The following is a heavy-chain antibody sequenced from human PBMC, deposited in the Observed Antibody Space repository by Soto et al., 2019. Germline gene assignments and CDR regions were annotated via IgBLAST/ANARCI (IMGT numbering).Heavy chain of an antibody. D-gene: IGHD3-22*01. V-gene: IGHV1-69*13. CDR1: GGTVSSYA. Sequence: VKVACKASGGTVSSYAISWVRQAPGQGLEWMGGIIPIFGTANYAQKFQGRVTITADESTTTAYMELSSLRSEDTAVYYCARDLKRYYDSSGYGYYYYGMDVWGQGTTVTVSS. CDR3: ARDLKRYYDSSGYGYYYYGMDV. J-gene: IGHJ6*02. CDR2: IIPIFGTA.